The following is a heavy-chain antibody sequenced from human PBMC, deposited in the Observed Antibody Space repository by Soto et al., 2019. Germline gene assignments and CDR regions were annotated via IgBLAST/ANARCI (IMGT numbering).Heavy chain of an antibody. CDR1: GYTFTSYA. CDR3: ARIHIYYGSGSYYNVPWFDP. V-gene: IGHV1-3*01. CDR2: INAGNGNT. J-gene: IGHJ5*02. Sequence: AASVKVSCKASGYTFTSYAMHWVRQAPGQRLEWMGWINAGNGNTKYSQKFQGRVTITRDTSASTAYMELSSLRSEDTAVYYCARIHIYYGSGSYYNVPWFDPWGQGTLVTVSS. D-gene: IGHD3-10*01.